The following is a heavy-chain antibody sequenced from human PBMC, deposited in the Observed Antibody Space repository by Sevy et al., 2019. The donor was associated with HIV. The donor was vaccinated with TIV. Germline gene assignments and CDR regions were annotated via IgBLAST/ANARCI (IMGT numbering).Heavy chain of an antibody. V-gene: IGHV3-23*01. CDR1: GFTFSSYA. D-gene: IGHD3-10*01. J-gene: IGHJ4*02. CDR2: ISGSGGST. CDR3: AKDRGVLWFGELLSRYYFDY. Sequence: GGSLRLSCAAPGFTFSSYAMSWVRQAPGKGLEWVSAISGSGGSTYYADSVKGRFTISRDNSKNTLYLQMNSLRAEDTAVYYCAKDRGVLWFGELLSRYYFDYWGQGTLVTVSS.